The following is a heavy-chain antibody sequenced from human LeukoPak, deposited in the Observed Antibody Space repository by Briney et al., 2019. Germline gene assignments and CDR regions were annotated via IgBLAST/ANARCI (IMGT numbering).Heavy chain of an antibody. D-gene: IGHD2-15*01. CDR2: INHSGST. CDR1: GGSFSGYY. J-gene: IGHJ5*02. CDR3: ARGHYCSGSSCYSNWFDP. V-gene: IGHV4-34*01. Sequence: SETLSLTCAVHGGSFSGYYWSWIRQPPGKGLEWVGEINHSGSTNYNPSLKSRVTISVDTSKKKFSLKLSSVAATDTAAYYCARGHYCSGSSCYSNWFDPWGQGTLVTVSS.